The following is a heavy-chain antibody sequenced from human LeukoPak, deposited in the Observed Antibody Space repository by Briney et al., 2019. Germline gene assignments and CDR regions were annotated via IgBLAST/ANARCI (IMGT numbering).Heavy chain of an antibody. D-gene: IGHD3-22*01. J-gene: IGHJ4*02. Sequence: SETLSLTCAVSGGSISSGGYSWSWIRQPPGKGLEWIGYIYHSGSTYYNPSLKSRVTKSVDRSKNQFSLKLSSVTAADTAVYYCARVGYYRLDYWGQGILVTVSS. CDR3: ARVGYYRLDY. CDR1: GGSISSGGYS. CDR2: IYHSGST. V-gene: IGHV4-30-2*01.